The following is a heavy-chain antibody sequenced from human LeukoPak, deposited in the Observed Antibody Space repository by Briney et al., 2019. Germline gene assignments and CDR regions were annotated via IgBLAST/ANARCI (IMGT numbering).Heavy chain of an antibody. V-gene: IGHV1-24*01. Sequence: ALVKVSCKVSGYTLTELSMHWVRQAPGKGIEWMGGFDPEDGETIYAQKFQGRVTMTEDTSTDTAYMELSSLRSEDTAVYYCATDSLTYYYDSWGQGTLVTVSS. CDR3: ATDSLTYYYDS. CDR1: GYTLTELS. D-gene: IGHD3-22*01. J-gene: IGHJ4*02. CDR2: FDPEDGET.